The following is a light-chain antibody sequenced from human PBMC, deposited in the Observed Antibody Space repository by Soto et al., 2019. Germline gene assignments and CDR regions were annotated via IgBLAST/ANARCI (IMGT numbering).Light chain of an antibody. V-gene: IGKV1-39*01. CDR1: QSISNY. Sequence: DIQMTQSPSSLSASVGDRVTITCRASQSISNYLNWYQQKPGKAPKLLIFAASSLQIGVPSRFSCSGSGTDFTLTISSLQPDDFATYYCQQSYSTLLTFGGGTKVEIK. CDR2: AAS. CDR3: QQSYSTLLT. J-gene: IGKJ4*01.